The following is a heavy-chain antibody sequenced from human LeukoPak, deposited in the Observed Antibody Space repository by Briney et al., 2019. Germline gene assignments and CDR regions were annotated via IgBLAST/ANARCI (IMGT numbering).Heavy chain of an antibody. CDR1: GFTFDDYG. D-gene: IGHD2-15*01. CDR2: INWNGGST. CDR3: ARVLFRYCSGGSCYRTFDY. J-gene: IGHJ4*02. V-gene: IGHV3-20*04. Sequence: GGSLRLSCAASGFTFDDYGMSWVRQAPGKGLEWVSGINWNGGSTGYADSVKGRFTISRDNAKNSLYLQMNSLRAEDTALYYCARVLFRYCSGGSCYRTFDYWGQGTLVTVSS.